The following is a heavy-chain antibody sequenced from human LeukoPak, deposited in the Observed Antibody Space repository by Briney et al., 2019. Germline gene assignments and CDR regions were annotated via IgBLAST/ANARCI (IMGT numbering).Heavy chain of an antibody. D-gene: IGHD3-22*01. J-gene: IGHJ3*02. V-gene: IGHV1-8*01. CDR3: ARGRYYDSRAPWAFDI. CDR1: GYTFTSYD. CDR2: MNPNSGNT. Sequence: ASVKVSCKASGYTFTSYDINWVRQATGQGLEWMGWMNPNSGNTGYAQKFQGRVTMTRNTSISTAYMELSSLRSEDTAVYYCARGRYYDSRAPWAFDIWGQGTMVTVSS.